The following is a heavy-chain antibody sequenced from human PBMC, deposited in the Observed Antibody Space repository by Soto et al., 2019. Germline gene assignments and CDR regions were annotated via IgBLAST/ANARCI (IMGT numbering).Heavy chain of an antibody. D-gene: IGHD4-4*01. Sequence: ASVQVSCKASGGTFSSYAISWVRQAPGQGLEWMGGIIPIFGTANYAQKFQGRVTITADESTSTAYMELSSLRSEDTAVYYCARDDYSNYAHELRHYYYGMDVWGQGTTVTVSS. J-gene: IGHJ6*02. V-gene: IGHV1-69*13. CDR2: IIPIFGTA. CDR1: GGTFSSYA. CDR3: ARDDYSNYAHELRHYYYGMDV.